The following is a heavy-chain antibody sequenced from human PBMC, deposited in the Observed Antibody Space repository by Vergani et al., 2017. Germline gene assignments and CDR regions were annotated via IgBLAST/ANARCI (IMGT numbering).Heavy chain of an antibody. Sequence: QLQLQESGPGLVKPSETLSLTCTVSGGSISSSSYYWGWIRQPPGKGLEWIGSIYYSGSTYYNPSLKSRVTISVDPSKNQFSLKLSSVTAADTAVYYCARKVGTTVTTIWFDPWGQGTLVTVSS. D-gene: IGHD4-17*01. J-gene: IGHJ5*02. CDR2: IYYSGST. CDR3: ARKVGTTVTTIWFDP. V-gene: IGHV4-39*01. CDR1: GGSISSSSYY.